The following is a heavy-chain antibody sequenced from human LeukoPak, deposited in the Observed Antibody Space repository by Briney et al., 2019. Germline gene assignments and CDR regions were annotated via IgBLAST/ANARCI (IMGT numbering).Heavy chain of an antibody. CDR2: INHSGST. J-gene: IGHJ4*02. D-gene: IGHD3-22*01. CDR1: GGSFSGYY. CDR3: ARVTGYMIEDYFDY. Sequence: SETLSLTCAVYGGSFSGYYWSWIRQPPGKGLEWIGEINHSGSTNYNPSLKSRITISVDTSQNQFSLKLSSVTAADTAVYYCARVTGYMIEDYFDYWGQGTLVTVSS. V-gene: IGHV4-34*01.